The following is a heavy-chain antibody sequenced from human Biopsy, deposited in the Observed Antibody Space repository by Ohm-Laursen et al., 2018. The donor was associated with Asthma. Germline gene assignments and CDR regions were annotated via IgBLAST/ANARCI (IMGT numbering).Heavy chain of an antibody. CDR3: AKNNDQQLTY. CDR1: GFAFGKYG. D-gene: IGHD6-13*01. V-gene: IGHV3-30*18. J-gene: IGHJ4*02. Sequence: SLRLSCAASGFAFGKYGMYRARQAPGQGLEWVAVITHDGSWMYYADTVWGRFTISRDNSRNTLYLEMSSLRVDDTAVYYCAKNNDQQLTYWGRGTLVTVSS. CDR2: ITHDGSWM.